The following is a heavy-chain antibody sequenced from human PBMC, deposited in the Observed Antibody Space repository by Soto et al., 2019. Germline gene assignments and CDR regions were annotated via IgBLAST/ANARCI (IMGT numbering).Heavy chain of an antibody. Sequence: EVQLLESGGTLVQSGGSLRLSCAASGFTFSDYDMSWVRQAPGKGLEWVSSISSSSSYIYYADSVKGRFTISRDNAKNSLYLQMNSLRAEDTAVYYCARDELWFGELEGGNYWGQGTLVTVSS. CDR3: ARDELWFGELEGGNY. CDR2: ISSSSSYI. J-gene: IGHJ4*02. V-gene: IGHV3-21*01. CDR1: GFTFSDYD. D-gene: IGHD3-10*01.